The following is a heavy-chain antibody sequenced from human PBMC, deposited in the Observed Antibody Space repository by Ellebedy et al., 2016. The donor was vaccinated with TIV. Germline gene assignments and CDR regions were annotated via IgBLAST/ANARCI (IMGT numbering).Heavy chain of an antibody. CDR2: FGNDGLST. D-gene: IGHD2/OR15-2a*01. Sequence: GGSLRLSCAASGFAFNDYAMSWVRQAPGKGLEWVASFGNDGLSTFYGDSVNGRFTISRDNYKNTLYLQMNDLVVEDTAIYYCEKRSYGIRVPGTFFGSWGQGTLVAVSS. CDR3: EKRSYGIRVPGTFFGS. V-gene: IGHV3-23*01. J-gene: IGHJ5*01. CDR1: GFAFNDYA.